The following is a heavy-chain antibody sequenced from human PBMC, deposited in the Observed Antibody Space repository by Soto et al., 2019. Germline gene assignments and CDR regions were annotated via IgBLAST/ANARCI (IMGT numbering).Heavy chain of an antibody. Sequence: QVQLVQSGAEVKKPGSSVKVSCKASGGTFSSYAISWVRQAPGQGLEWMGGIIPIFGTANYAQKFQGRVTITADESTSTACMELSSLGSEDTAVYYCASYYYGAGSYYNPPYYFDYWGQGTLVTVSS. CDR2: IIPIFGTA. D-gene: IGHD3-10*01. CDR1: GGTFSSYA. CDR3: ASYYYGAGSYYNPPYYFDY. V-gene: IGHV1-69*01. J-gene: IGHJ4*02.